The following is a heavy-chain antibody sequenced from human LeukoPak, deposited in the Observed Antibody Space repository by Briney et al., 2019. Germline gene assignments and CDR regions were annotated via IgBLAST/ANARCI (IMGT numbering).Heavy chain of an antibody. D-gene: IGHD2-2*01. Sequence: SETLSLTCAVYGESFSGHYRTWIRQPPGKGLEWIGESTHSGSTNYNPSLKSRVTISVDTSKNQLSLQLTSVTAADTAVYHCARGRTGAAALDFWGPGTLVTVSS. J-gene: IGHJ4*02. CDR3: ARGRTGAAALDF. CDR1: GESFSGHY. V-gene: IGHV4-34*01. CDR2: STHSGST.